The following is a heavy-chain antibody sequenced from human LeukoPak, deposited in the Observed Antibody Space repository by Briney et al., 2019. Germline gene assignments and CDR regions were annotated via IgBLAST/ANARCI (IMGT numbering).Heavy chain of an antibody. CDR3: VRALGYCSGGSCTRGYNWFDA. V-gene: IGHV3-30*03. Sequence: GGSLRLSCAASGFTFSSYGMHWVRQAPGKGLEWVALISYDGSNEYYADSVRGRFTISRDNSKFTLYMQMNSLRAEDTAVYYCVRALGYCSGGSCTRGYNWFDAWGQGTLVTVPS. CDR2: ISYDGSNE. D-gene: IGHD2-15*01. CDR1: GFTFSSYG. J-gene: IGHJ5*02.